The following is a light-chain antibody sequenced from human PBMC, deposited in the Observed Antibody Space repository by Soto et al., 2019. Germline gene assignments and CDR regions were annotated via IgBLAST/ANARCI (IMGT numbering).Light chain of an antibody. V-gene: IGLV2-11*01. CDR1: SRDVGAYNY. CDR2: DVS. J-gene: IGLJ1*01. Sequence: QSALTQPRSVSGSPGQSVTISCTGTSRDVGAYNYVSWYQQHPGKAPKLMIYDVSKRPSGVPDRFSGSKSGNTASLTISGLQAEDEADYYCCSYAGSYTYVFGIGTKVTVL. CDR3: CSYAGSYTYV.